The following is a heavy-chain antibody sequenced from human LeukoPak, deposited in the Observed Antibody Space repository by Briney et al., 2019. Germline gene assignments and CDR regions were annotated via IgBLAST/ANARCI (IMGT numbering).Heavy chain of an antibody. Sequence: GGSLRLSCAASGFTFSSYGMHWVRQAPGKGLEWVAVISYDGSNKYYADSVKGRFTISRDNSKNTLHLQMNSLRAEDTAVYYCARDNGVTAVAGHFDYWGQGTLVTVSS. V-gene: IGHV3-30*03. CDR2: ISYDGSNK. J-gene: IGHJ4*02. CDR3: ARDNGVTAVAGHFDY. CDR1: GFTFSSYG. D-gene: IGHD6-19*01.